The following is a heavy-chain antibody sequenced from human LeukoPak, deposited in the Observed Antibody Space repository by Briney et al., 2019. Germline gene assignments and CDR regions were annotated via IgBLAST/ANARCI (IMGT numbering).Heavy chain of an antibody. D-gene: IGHD3-22*01. CDR1: GYSISSGYY. J-gene: IGHJ4*02. Sequence: SETLSLTCTVSGYSISSGYYWGWIRQPPGKGLEWIGSIYHSGSTYYNPSLKSRVTISVDTSKNQFSLKLSSVTAADTAVYYCARGRSYYPFDYWGQGTLVTVSS. CDR2: IYHSGST. V-gene: IGHV4-38-2*02. CDR3: ARGRSYYPFDY.